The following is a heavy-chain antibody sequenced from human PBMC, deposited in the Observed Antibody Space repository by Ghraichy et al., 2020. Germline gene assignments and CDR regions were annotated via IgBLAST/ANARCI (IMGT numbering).Heavy chain of an antibody. Sequence: GGSLRLSCAASGFTFSSYSMNWVRQAPGKGLEWVSSISSSSSYIYYADSVKGRFTISRDNAKNSLYLQMNSLRAEDTAVYYCARDFWDFWSGYYTGPLDYWGQGTLVTVSS. V-gene: IGHV3-21*01. CDR2: ISSSSSYI. CDR3: ARDFWDFWSGYYTGPLDY. D-gene: IGHD3-3*01. CDR1: GFTFSSYS. J-gene: IGHJ4*02.